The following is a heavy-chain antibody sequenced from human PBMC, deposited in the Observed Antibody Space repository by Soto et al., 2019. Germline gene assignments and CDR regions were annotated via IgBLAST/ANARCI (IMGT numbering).Heavy chain of an antibody. CDR2: IYYSGST. D-gene: IGHD2-15*01. V-gene: IGHV4-59*01. Sequence: SETLSLTCTVSGGSISSYYLSWIRQPPGRGLEWIGYIYYSGSTNYNPSLKSRVTISVDTSKNQFSLKLSSVTAADTAVYYCARVSIAYCSGGSCYFGYNYYYYMDVWGKGTTVTVSS. J-gene: IGHJ6*03. CDR3: ARVSIAYCSGGSCYFGYNYYYYMDV. CDR1: GGSISSYY.